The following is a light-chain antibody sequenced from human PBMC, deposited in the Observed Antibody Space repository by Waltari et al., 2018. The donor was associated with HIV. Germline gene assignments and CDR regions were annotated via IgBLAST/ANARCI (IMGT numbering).Light chain of an antibody. CDR3: ASWDTSLNAWV. V-gene: IGLV1-44*01. CDR1: TTNSEGNT. Sequence: QTVLTQPPPASENPGQRVNIPCSGSTTNSEGNTRSWYQQFAGTAPKLLFYNNTQRASGVPARFSGSKSGTSDSLAIDGLQSDDEALYYCASWDTSLNAWVFGGGTTLTVL. CDR2: NNT. J-gene: IGLJ3*02.